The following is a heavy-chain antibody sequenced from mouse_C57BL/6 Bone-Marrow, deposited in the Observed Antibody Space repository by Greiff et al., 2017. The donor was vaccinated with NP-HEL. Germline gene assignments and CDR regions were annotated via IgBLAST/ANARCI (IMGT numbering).Heavy chain of an antibody. CDR1: GFNIKNTY. J-gene: IGHJ3*01. V-gene: IGHV14-3*01. CDR3: ASPFITTVVATPAWFAY. CDR2: IDPANGNT. D-gene: IGHD1-1*01. Sequence: VHVKQSVAELVRPGASVKLSCTASGFNIKNTYMHWVKQRPEQGLEWIGRIDPANGNTKYAPKFQGKATLTADTSSNTTYLQLSSLTSEDTAIYYCASPFITTVVATPAWFAYWGQGTLVTVSA.